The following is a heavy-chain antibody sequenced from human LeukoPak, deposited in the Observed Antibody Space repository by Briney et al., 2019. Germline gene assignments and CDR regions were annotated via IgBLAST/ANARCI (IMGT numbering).Heavy chain of an antibody. D-gene: IGHD5-24*01. CDR1: GFIFNNYG. V-gene: IGHV3-33*05. CDR3: ARDLKMKYCDF. Sequence: PGGSLGLSCATTGFIFNNYGMHWVRQAPGKGLEWVALMPYDGSDKYYADSVKGRFTISRDNSKNTLYLQMNSLRVEDTAIYYCARDLKMKYCDFWGQGTLVTVSS. J-gene: IGHJ4*02. CDR2: MPYDGSDK.